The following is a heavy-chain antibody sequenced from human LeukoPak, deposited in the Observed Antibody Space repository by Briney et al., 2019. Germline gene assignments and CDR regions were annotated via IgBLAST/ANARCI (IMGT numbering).Heavy chain of an antibody. D-gene: IGHD3-22*01. Sequence: PSEILSLTCTVSGGSISSYYWNWIRQPPGKGLEWIGYIYYSGSTNYNLSLKSRVTISVDTSKNQFSLKLSSVTAADTAVYYCARQNDYYDSSGCSPWDYWGQGTLVTVSS. J-gene: IGHJ4*02. CDR1: GGSISSYY. CDR2: IYYSGST. CDR3: ARQNDYYDSSGCSPWDY. V-gene: IGHV4-59*08.